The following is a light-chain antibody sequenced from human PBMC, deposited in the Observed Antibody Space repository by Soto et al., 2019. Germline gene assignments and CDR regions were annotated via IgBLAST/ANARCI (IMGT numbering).Light chain of an antibody. CDR3: QQCDNLPFT. CDR1: QDIKHY. Sequence: DVLMTQSPSSLSASVGDRVTITCQASQDIKHYLNWYQQKPGKAPKLLIYDASNLKTEVPLRFSRSGSGTEFTFLSSSLQPEDIATYYCQQCDNLPFTFGQGTELEMK. V-gene: IGKV1-33*01. CDR2: DAS. J-gene: IGKJ2*01.